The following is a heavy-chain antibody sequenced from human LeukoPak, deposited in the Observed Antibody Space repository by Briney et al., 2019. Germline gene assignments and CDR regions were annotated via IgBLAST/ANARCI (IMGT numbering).Heavy chain of an antibody. Sequence: PGGSLRLSCAASGFTFSSYGMHWVRQAPGKGPEWVAVIWYDGSNKYYADSVKGRFTISRDNSKNTLYLQMNSLRAEDTAVYYCARDNYGSGSYYIDYWGQGTLVTVSS. V-gene: IGHV3-33*01. CDR2: IWYDGSNK. J-gene: IGHJ4*02. CDR3: ARDNYGSGSYYIDY. CDR1: GFTFSSYG. D-gene: IGHD3-10*01.